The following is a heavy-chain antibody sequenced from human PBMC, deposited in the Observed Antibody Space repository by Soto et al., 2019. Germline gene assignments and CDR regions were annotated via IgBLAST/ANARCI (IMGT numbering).Heavy chain of an antibody. CDR2: INQDGSVQ. Sequence: EVQLVESGGGLVQPGGSLRLSCATSGFTFTTFWMSWVRQAPGKGPEWVANINQDGSVQYYVDSVTGRFTISRDNAQSSLYLQMNSLRAADTAVYYCVRGHTYFVFWGQGTLVTVSS. CDR3: VRGHTYFVF. J-gene: IGHJ4*02. D-gene: IGHD3-10*01. V-gene: IGHV3-7*01. CDR1: GFTFTTFW.